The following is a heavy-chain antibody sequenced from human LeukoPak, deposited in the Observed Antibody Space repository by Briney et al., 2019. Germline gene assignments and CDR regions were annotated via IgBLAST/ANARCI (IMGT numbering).Heavy chain of an antibody. D-gene: IGHD6-13*01. CDR3: ARLVGPVAAAGLDY. V-gene: IGHV4-34*01. CDR2: INHSGST. CDR1: GGSSSGYY. Sequence: SETLSLTCAVYGGSSSGYYWSWIRQPPGKGLEWIGEINHSGSTNYNPSLKSRVTTSVDTSKNQFSLKLSSVTAADTAVYYCARLVGPVAAAGLDYWGQGTLVTVSS. J-gene: IGHJ4*02.